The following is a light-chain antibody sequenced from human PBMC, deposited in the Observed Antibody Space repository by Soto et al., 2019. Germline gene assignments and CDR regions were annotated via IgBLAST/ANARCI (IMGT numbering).Light chain of an antibody. V-gene: IGLV2-14*01. CDR3: SSYTTRSTLV. CDR1: SSDVGAYDF. CDR2: DVT. Sequence: QSALTQPASVSGSPGQSITISCTGTSSDVGAYDFVSWYQHSPGKAPKLVTFDVTHRPPGISDRFSGSKSANTASLRISGLQAADEAFYYCSSYTTRSTLVFGGGTKLTVL. J-gene: IGLJ2*01.